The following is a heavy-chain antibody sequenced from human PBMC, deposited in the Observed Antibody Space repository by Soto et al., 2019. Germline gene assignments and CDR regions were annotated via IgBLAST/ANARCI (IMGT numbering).Heavy chain of an antibody. CDR1: GYTFTSYG. CDR2: ISAYNGNT. D-gene: IGHD2-21*01. Sequence: ASVKVSCKASGYTFTSYGISWVRQAPGQGLEWMGWISAYNGNTNYAQKLQGRVTMTTDTSTSTAYMELRSLRSDDTAVYYCARVDEVVIAILIDYWGQGTLVTVSS. CDR3: ARVDEVVIAILIDY. J-gene: IGHJ4*02. V-gene: IGHV1-18*01.